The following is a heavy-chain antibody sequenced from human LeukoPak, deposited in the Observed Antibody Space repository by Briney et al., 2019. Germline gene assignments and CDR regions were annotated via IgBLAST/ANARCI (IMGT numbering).Heavy chain of an antibody. Sequence: GESLKISCKGSGYSFTNYWIGWVRQMSGKGLEWMGIIYPGDSDTTYKPSFQGQVTISADKSISTAYLQWSSLKASDTAMYYCARSRAETVPVWGSYRHHDAFDIWGQGTMVTVSS. CDR3: ARSRAETVPVWGSYRHHDAFDI. CDR1: GYSFTNYW. V-gene: IGHV5-51*01. J-gene: IGHJ3*02. CDR2: IYPGDSDT. D-gene: IGHD3-16*02.